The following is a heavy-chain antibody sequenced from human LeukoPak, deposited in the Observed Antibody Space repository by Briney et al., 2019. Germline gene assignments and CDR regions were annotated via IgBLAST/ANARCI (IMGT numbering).Heavy chain of an antibody. V-gene: IGHV1-2*07. Sequence: ASVKVSCKASGYTFTGYYMHWVRQAPGQGLEWMGWISAYNGNANYAHNLQGRVTMTRNTSISTAYMELSSLRSEDTAVYYCARASSIAAAGKRKGYYYYMDVWGKGTTVTISS. D-gene: IGHD6-13*01. CDR3: ARASSIAAAGKRKGYYYYMDV. J-gene: IGHJ6*03. CDR2: ISAYNGNA. CDR1: GYTFTGYY.